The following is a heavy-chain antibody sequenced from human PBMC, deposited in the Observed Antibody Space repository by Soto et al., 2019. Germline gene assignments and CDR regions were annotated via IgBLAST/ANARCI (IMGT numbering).Heavy chain of an antibody. D-gene: IGHD3-10*01. J-gene: IGHJ4*02. CDR1: GFTFSSYA. V-gene: IGHV3-23*01. Sequence: GGSLILSCAASGFTFSSYAMTWVRQAPGKGLEWVSAVSGSGGSTYYADSVKGRFTISRDNSKNTLHLQMNSLRVEDTATYYCAEVITIGMVRGPDDYWGQGTLVTVSS. CDR3: AEVITIGMVRGPDDY. CDR2: VSGSGGST.